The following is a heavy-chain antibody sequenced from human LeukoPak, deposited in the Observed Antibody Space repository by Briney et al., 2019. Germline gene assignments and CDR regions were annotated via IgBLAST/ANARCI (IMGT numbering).Heavy chain of an antibody. CDR1: GFTFSVYS. Sequence: GGSLRLSCAASGFTFSVYSTNWVRQTLQGRLGWVSSISSISSYIYYADTLKGRFTISRDNAKNSLCLQMNSLRAEDTAVYYCARNSDSSDYWGQGTLVTVSS. CDR2: ISSISSYI. V-gene: IGHV3-21*01. CDR3: ARNSDSSDY. D-gene: IGHD6-13*01. J-gene: IGHJ4*02.